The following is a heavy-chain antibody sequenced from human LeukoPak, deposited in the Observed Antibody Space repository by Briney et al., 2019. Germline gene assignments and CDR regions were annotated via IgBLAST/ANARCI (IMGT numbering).Heavy chain of an antibody. D-gene: IGHD3-9*01. CDR1: GGSFSGYY. CDR2: INRSGST. V-gene: IGHV4-34*01. J-gene: IGHJ5*02. CDR3: ASVRDRHFDWFNGSFGENWFDP. Sequence: SETLSLTCAVYGGSFSGYYWSWIRQPPGKGLEWIGEINRSGSTNYNPSLKSRVTISVDTSKNQFSLKLSSVTAADTAVYYCASVRDRHFDWFNGSFGENWFDPWGQGTLVTVSS.